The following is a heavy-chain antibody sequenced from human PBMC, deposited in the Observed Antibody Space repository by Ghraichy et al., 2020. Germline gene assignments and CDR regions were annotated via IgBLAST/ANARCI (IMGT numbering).Heavy chain of an antibody. CDR2: INHSGST. CDR1: GGSFSGYY. J-gene: IGHJ5*02. Sequence: SQTLSLTCAVYGGSFSGYYWSWIRQPPGKGLEWIGEINHSGSTNYNPSLKSRVTISVDTSKNQFSLKLSSVTAADTAVYYCAALQTGSSWYVARKQRVLTVWFDPWGQGTLVTVSS. V-gene: IGHV4-34*01. D-gene: IGHD6-13*01. CDR3: AALQTGSSWYVARKQRVLTVWFDP.